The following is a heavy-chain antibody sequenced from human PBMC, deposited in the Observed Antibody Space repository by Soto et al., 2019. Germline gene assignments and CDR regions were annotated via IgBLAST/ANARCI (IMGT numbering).Heavy chain of an antibody. J-gene: IGHJ4*02. V-gene: IGHV3-66*01. Sequence: EVLLEESGGGLVQPGGSLRLSCAASGFSVSNNYMTWVRQAPGKGLEWVAVIQDGGSISYADSVSDRFIISRSNSKNMVVLEMNKPRPGDTAVYFCARGEGSGSNALGHWGQGTLVTVSS. CDR3: ARGEGSGSNALGH. D-gene: IGHD3-16*01. CDR2: IQDGGSI. CDR1: GFSVSNNY.